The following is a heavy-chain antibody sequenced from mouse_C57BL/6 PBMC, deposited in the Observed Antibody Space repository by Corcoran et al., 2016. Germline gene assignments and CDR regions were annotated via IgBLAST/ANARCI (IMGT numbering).Heavy chain of an antibody. V-gene: IGHV1-26*01. J-gene: IGHJ2*01. CDR2: INPNNGGT. D-gene: IGHD4-1*01. Sequence: EVQLQQSGPELVKPGASVKISCKASGYTFTDYYMNWVKQSHGKSLEWIGDINPNNGGTSYNQKFKGKATLTVDKSSSTAYMELRSLTSEDSAVYYCAWDVDYWGQGTTLTVSS. CDR3: AWDVDY. CDR1: GYTFTDYY.